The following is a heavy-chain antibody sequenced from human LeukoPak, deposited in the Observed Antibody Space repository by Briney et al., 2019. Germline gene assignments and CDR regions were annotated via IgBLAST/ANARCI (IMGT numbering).Heavy chain of an antibody. V-gene: IGHV3-30*18. CDR1: GFTFSSYG. D-gene: IGHD4-17*01. CDR3: ANDYGDYSLDHYYGMDV. Sequence: GGSLRLSCAASGFTFSSYGMHWVRQAPGKGLEWVAVISYDGSNKYYADSVKGRFTISRDNSKNTLYLQMNSLRAEDTAVYYCANDYGDYSLDHYYGMDVWGQGTTVTVSS. CDR2: ISYDGSNK. J-gene: IGHJ6*02.